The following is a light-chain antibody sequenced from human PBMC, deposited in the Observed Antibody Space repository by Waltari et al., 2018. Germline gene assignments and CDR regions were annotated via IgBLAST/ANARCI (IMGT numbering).Light chain of an antibody. J-gene: IGLJ1*01. CDR3: QAWDSSTYV. V-gene: IGLV3-1*01. CDR2: QDN. CDR1: ELVGKY. Sequence: SYELNQPPSVSVSPGQPASNTSTGSELVGKYASWYQQKPGQSPVLVIYQDNKRPSGIPERFSGSNSGNTATLTISGTQAMDEADYYCQAWDSSTYVFGTGTKVTVL.